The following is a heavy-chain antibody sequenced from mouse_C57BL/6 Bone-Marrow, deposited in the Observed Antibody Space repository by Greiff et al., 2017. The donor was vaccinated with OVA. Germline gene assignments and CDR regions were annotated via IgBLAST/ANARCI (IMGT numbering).Heavy chain of an antibody. CDR2: ISSGGDYI. D-gene: IGHD1-1*01. Sequence: EVKLVESGEGLVKPGGSLKLSCAASGFTFSSYAMSWVRQTPEKRLEWVAYISSGGDYIYSADTVKGRVTISRDNARNTLYLQMSSLKSEDTAMYYCTRDPHYYGSSYLYAMDDWGKGTSVTVST. CDR3: TRDPHYYGSSYLYAMDD. CDR1: GFTFSSYA. V-gene: IGHV5-9-1*02. J-gene: IGHJ4*01.